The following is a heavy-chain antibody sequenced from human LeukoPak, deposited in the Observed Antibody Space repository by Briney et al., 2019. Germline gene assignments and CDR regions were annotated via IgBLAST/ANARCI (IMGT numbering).Heavy chain of an antibody. V-gene: IGHV3-53*01. D-gene: IGHD5-18*01. Sequence: PGGSLRLSCAASGFTVSSNYMSWVRQAPGKGLEWVSVIYSGGSTYYADSVKGRFTISRDNSKNTLYLQMNSLRAEDTAVYYCARVIQSYGPHAFDIWGQGTMVTVSS. J-gene: IGHJ3*02. CDR3: ARVIQSYGPHAFDI. CDR2: IYSGGST. CDR1: GFTVSSNY.